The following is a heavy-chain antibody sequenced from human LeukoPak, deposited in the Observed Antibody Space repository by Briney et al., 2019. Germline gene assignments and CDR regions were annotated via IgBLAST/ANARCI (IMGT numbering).Heavy chain of an antibody. V-gene: IGHV3-21*01. D-gene: IGHD3-10*01. CDR3: ARAYGSGSYYRGSAS. J-gene: IGHJ5*02. CDR1: GFTFSTYS. CDR2: ISSGSSYI. Sequence: GGSLRLSCAASGFTFSTYSMNWVRQAAGKGLECVSSISSGSSYIYYADSVKGRFTLSRDNAKNSLYLQMNSLRAEDTAVYYCARAYGSGSYYRGSASWGQGPLVTVSS.